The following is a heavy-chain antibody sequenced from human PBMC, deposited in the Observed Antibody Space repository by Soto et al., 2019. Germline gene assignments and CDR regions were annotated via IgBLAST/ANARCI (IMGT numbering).Heavy chain of an antibody. CDR2: IWYDGSNK. CDR1: GFTFSSYG. V-gene: IGHV3-33*01. D-gene: IGHD2-2*01. J-gene: IGHJ4*02. CDR3: ARDRGTIVLVPAALDY. Sequence: QVQLVESGGGVVQPGRSLRLSCAASGFTFSSYGMHWVRQAPGKGLEWVAVIWYDGSNKYYADSVKGRFTISRDNSKNTLYLQMNSLRAEDTAVYYCARDRGTIVLVPAALDYWGQGTLVTVSS.